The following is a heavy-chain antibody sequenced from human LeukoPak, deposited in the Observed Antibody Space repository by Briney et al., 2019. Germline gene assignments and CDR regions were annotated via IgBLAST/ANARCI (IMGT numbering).Heavy chain of an antibody. CDR3: ARRGIVVVRAYYFDY. CDR2: INHSGST. J-gene: IGHJ4*02. CDR1: GGSFSGYY. D-gene: IGHD3-22*01. V-gene: IGHV4-34*01. Sequence: PSETLSLTCAVYGGSFSGYYWSWIRQPPGKGLEWIGEINHSGSTNYNPSLKSRVTISVDTSQNQFSLKLSSVTAADTAVYYCARRGIVVVRAYYFDYWGQGTLVTVSS.